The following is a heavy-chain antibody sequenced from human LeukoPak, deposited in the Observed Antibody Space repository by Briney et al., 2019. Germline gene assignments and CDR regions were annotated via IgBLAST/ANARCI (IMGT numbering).Heavy chain of an antibody. CDR3: AKGHDDFRQFDF. D-gene: IGHD3-3*01. V-gene: IGHV1-69*01. J-gene: IGHJ4*02. CDR1: GGTFANYA. Sequence: ASVKVSCKASGGTFANYAISWVRKAPGQGLEWMGGIIPIFGTGHSAQKFQGRLTITADESTRTTYMELSSLRSEGTAVYYCAKGHDDFRQFDFWGQGTLVIVSS. CDR2: IIPIFGTG.